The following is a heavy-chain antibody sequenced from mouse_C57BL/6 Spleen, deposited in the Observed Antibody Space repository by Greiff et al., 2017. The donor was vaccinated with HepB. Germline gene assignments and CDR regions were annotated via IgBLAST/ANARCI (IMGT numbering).Heavy chain of an antibody. J-gene: IGHJ3*01. CDR1: GYTFTSYW. Sequence: QVHVKQSGAELAKPGASVKLSCKASGYTFTSYWMHWVKQRPGQGLEWIGYINPSSGYTKYNQKFKDKATLTADKSSSTAYMQLSSLTYEDSAVYYCARGWDVSWFAYWGQGTLVTVSA. CDR2: INPSSGYT. D-gene: IGHD4-1*01. CDR3: ARGWDVSWFAY. V-gene: IGHV1-7*01.